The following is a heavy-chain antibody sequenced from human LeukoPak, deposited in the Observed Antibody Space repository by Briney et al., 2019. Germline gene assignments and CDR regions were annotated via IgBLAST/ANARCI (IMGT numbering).Heavy chain of an antibody. D-gene: IGHD3-9*01. CDR3: ARDAGNYDILTGYYKNNWFDP. V-gene: IGHV3-7*01. Sequence: GGSLRLSCAASGFTFSSYWMSWVRQAPGKGLEWVANIKQDGSEKYYVDSVKGRFTISRDNAKNSLYLQMNSLRAEDTAVYYCARDAGNYDILTGYYKNNWFDPWGQGTLVTVSS. CDR2: IKQDGSEK. CDR1: GFTFSSYW. J-gene: IGHJ5*02.